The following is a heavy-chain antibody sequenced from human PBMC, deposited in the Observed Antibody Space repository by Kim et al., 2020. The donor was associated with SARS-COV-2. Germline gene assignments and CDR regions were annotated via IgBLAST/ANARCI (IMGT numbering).Heavy chain of an antibody. V-gene: IGHV3-30*13. Sequence: GKDRFTISRDNSKHRLYLQMNSLRAEDTAVYYCARDRGIAARPPGYFDYWGQGTLVTVSS. D-gene: IGHD6-6*01. J-gene: IGHJ4*02. CDR3: ARDRGIAARPPGYFDY.